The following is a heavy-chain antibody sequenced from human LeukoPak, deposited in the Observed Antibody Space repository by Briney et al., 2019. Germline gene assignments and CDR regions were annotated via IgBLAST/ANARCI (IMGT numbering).Heavy chain of an antibody. CDR1: GVSFDDYY. Sequence: SETLSLTCAVSGVSFDDYYWSWVRQTPGKGLEWLGEINHSGYTNDSPSLKSRVTLSIDPSRKQFSLNLKSVTVAGAGIYYCTRMTTGHDYWGQGTLVTVSS. D-gene: IGHD4-17*01. CDR3: TRMTTGHDY. CDR2: INHSGYT. J-gene: IGHJ4*02. V-gene: IGHV4-34*01.